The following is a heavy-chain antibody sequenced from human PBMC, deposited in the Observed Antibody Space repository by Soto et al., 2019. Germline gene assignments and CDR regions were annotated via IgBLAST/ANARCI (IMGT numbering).Heavy chain of an antibody. D-gene: IGHD2-15*01. CDR3: ARHGLLGYCSGGSCYSPWFAP. Sequence: SETLSLTCTVSGGSISSYYWSWIRQPPGKGLEWIGYIYYSGSTNYNPSLKSRVPISVDTSKNQFSLKLGSVTAADTAVYYCARHGLLGYCSGGSCYSPWFAPWGQGTQVPVSS. J-gene: IGHJ5*02. CDR2: IYYSGST. CDR1: GGSISSYY. V-gene: IGHV4-59*08.